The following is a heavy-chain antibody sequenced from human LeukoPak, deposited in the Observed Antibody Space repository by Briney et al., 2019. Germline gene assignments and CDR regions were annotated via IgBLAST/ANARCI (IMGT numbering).Heavy chain of an antibody. Sequence: GGSLRLSCAASGFTFSSYAMSGVRQAPGKGLEWVSAISGSGGSTYYADSVKGRFTISRDNSKNTLYLQMNSLRAEDTAVYYCAKVVHYYDSSGYSDYWGQGTLVTVSS. CDR1: GFTFSSYA. CDR2: ISGSGGST. D-gene: IGHD3-22*01. V-gene: IGHV3-23*01. J-gene: IGHJ4*02. CDR3: AKVVHYYDSSGYSDY.